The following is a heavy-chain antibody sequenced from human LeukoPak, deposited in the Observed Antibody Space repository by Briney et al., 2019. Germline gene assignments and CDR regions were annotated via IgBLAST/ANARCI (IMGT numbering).Heavy chain of an antibody. CDR2: INSNGDKI. CDR1: GFTLSEYY. V-gene: IGHV3-11*01. D-gene: IGHD3-16*01. Sequence: GGSLRLSCVASGFTLSEYYMSWIRQAPGKGPEWISSINSNGDKIEYVDSVKGRIIISRDNAKSSLYLRLNSLRVDDTAIYYCARDRFGVFDFWGQGALVTVSS. CDR3: ARDRFGVFDF. J-gene: IGHJ4*02.